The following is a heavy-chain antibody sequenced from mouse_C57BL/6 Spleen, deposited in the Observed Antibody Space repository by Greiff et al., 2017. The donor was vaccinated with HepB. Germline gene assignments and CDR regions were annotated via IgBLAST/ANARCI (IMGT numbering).Heavy chain of an antibody. CDR2: IYPGDGDT. D-gene: IGHD1-1*01. Sequence: QVQLKESGPELVKPGASVKISCKASGYAFSSSWMNWVKQRPGKGLERIGRIYPGDGDTNYNGKFKGKATLTADKSSSTAYMQLSSLTSEDSAVYFCARILRGSYFDYWGHSTTLTVSS. J-gene: IGHJ2*01. V-gene: IGHV1-82*01. CDR3: ARILRGSYFDY. CDR1: GYAFSSSW.